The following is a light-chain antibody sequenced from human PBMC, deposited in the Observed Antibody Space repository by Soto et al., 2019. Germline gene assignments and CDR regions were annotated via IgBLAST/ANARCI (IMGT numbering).Light chain of an antibody. Sequence: EIVLTQSPGTLSLSAGERATRSCRASQSVTTSYLAWYQQKPGQAPRLLIYGASSRAAGIPDRFSGSGSGTDFTLTISRLEPEDFAVYYCQQYGSSSPTFGPGTKVDIK. CDR3: QQYGSSSPT. J-gene: IGKJ3*01. CDR1: QSVTTSY. CDR2: GAS. V-gene: IGKV3-20*01.